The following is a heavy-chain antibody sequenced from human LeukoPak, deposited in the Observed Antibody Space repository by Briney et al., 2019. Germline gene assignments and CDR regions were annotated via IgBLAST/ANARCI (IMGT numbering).Heavy chain of an antibody. J-gene: IGHJ6*02. CDR1: GVTFSSYS. CDR2: ISSRSSNI. CDR3: ARIPGGYYYGMDV. V-gene: IGHV3-48*02. D-gene: IGHD3-16*01. Sequence: GGSLRLSCAASGVTFSSYSMNWVRKAPGKGLEWVSYISSRSSNIYYADSVKGRFTISRDNAKNSLYLQMNSLRDEDTAVYYCARIPGGYYYGMDVWGQGTTVTVSS.